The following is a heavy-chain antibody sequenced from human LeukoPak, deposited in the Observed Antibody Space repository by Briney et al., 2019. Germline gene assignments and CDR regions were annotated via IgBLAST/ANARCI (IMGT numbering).Heavy chain of an antibody. J-gene: IGHJ3*02. CDR3: ARLGSEVGATGGSDAFDI. Sequence: SETLSLTCTVSGGSISSSRYYWGWIRPPPGKGLEWFGSIYNSGSTYYNPSLKSRVTISVDTSKNQFSLKLSSVTAADTAVYYCARLGSEVGATGGSDAFDIWGQGTMVTVSS. CDR1: GGSISSSRYY. D-gene: IGHD1-26*01. V-gene: IGHV4-39*01. CDR2: IYNSGST.